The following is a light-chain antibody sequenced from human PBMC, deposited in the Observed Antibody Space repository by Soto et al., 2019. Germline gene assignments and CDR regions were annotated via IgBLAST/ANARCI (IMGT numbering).Light chain of an antibody. CDR3: HQYYSPPLT. Sequence: DIVMTQSPDSLAVSLGERATINCKSSQSVLFSSNNKDFIAWYQQRPGQSPRLLIYWASTRDSVVPDRFSGSGSGTDFTLTISNLQAEDVAAYYCHQYYSPPLTFGGGTKVEIK. J-gene: IGKJ4*01. CDR2: WAS. CDR1: QSVLFSSNNKDF. V-gene: IGKV4-1*01.